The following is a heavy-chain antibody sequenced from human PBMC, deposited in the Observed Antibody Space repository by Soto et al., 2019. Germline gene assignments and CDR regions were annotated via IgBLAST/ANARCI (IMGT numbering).Heavy chain of an antibody. Sequence: EVQLVESGGGLVKPGGSLRLSCAASGFTFSNAWMSWVRQAPGKGLEWVGRIKNKTDGRTTDYAAPVKGRFTISRDDSNNTLYLQMTSLKTEDTAVYYCPTGDYGDLYYFDSWGQGTLVTVSS. CDR1: GFTFSNAW. CDR3: PTGDYGDLYYFDS. D-gene: IGHD4-17*01. CDR2: IKNKTDGRTT. V-gene: IGHV3-15*01. J-gene: IGHJ4*02.